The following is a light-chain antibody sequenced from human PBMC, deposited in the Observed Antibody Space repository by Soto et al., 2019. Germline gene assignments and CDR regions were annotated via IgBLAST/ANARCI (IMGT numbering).Light chain of an antibody. Sequence: EIVLTQSPDTLSLSPVDRATLSCRASRSVRSGHLAWYQQKPGQAPTLVIFDAIYRATGIPGRFSGSGSGRDFTLTITRLEPEDFAVYYCQQRSNWLWTFGQGTKVDIK. CDR2: DAI. CDR3: QQRSNWLWT. CDR1: RSVRSGH. V-gene: IGKV3D-20*02. J-gene: IGKJ1*01.